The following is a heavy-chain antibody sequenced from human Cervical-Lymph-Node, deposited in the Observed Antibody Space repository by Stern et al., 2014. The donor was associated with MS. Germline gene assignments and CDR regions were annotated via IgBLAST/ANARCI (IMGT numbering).Heavy chain of an antibody. CDR1: GFTLSGSG. D-gene: IGHD1-14*01. J-gene: IGHJ4*02. Sequence: VQLVQSGGGVVQPGGSLRLSCAASGFTLSGSGMHWVRQAPGKGLEWGALLLQDGSRKYYADSVKGRFTISRDSSENTLYLQMNGLRAEETAVYYCAKDKTGAWSFDSWGQGTLVSVSS. V-gene: IGHV3-30*18. CDR3: AKDKTGAWSFDS. CDR2: LLQDGSRK.